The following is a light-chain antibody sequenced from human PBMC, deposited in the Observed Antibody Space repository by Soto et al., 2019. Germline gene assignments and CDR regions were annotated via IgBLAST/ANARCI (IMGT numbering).Light chain of an antibody. CDR1: QSVNRY. Sequence: EIVLTQSPATLSLSPGERATLSCRASQSVNRYLAWYQQKPGQAPRLLIYSASSRATGIPDRFSGSGSGPDFTLTISRVEPEDFAVYFCQHYGSSPPITFGQGTRLEIK. V-gene: IGKV3-20*01. J-gene: IGKJ5*01. CDR3: QHYGSSPPIT. CDR2: SAS.